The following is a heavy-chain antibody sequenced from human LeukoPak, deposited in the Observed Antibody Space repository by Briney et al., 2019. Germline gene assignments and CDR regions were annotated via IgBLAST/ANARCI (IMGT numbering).Heavy chain of an antibody. Sequence: SETLSLTCTVSGGSISSGSYYWSWIRQPAGKGLEWIGRIYTSGSTNYNPSLKSRVTISVDTSKNQFSLKLSSVTAADTAVYYCERDRSGSYGDWFDPWGQGTLVTVSS. CDR1: GGSISSGSYY. CDR2: IYTSGST. V-gene: IGHV4-61*02. D-gene: IGHD1-26*01. CDR3: ERDRSGSYGDWFDP. J-gene: IGHJ5*02.